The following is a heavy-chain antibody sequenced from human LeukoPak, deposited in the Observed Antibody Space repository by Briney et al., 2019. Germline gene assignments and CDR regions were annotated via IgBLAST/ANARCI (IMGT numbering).Heavy chain of an antibody. Sequence: GGSLRLSCAASGFAFNTYAMHWVRQAPGQGLEWVALIWHDGSHKFYSNSVRGQFTISRDNSKNTVSLQINNLGPEDTAVYYCARETFGSGSYPDFWGQGTLVTVSS. CDR3: ARETFGSGSYPDF. J-gene: IGHJ4*02. CDR2: IWHDGSHK. D-gene: IGHD3-10*01. CDR1: GFAFNTYA. V-gene: IGHV3-33*01.